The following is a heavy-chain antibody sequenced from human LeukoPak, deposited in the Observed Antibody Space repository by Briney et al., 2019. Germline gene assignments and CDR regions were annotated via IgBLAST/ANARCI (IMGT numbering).Heavy chain of an antibody. J-gene: IGHJ4*02. CDR3: AREKASTTGTTGYDY. D-gene: IGHD1-1*01. Sequence: GGSLRLSCAASGFDFSSQWMSWVRQAPGKGLEWVAIVNQGATQKYYVDSVKGRFSISRDNAKNSLFLQMNSLRAGDMAVYYCAREKASTTGTTGYDYWGQGTLVTVSS. V-gene: IGHV3-7*01. CDR2: VNQGATQK. CDR1: GFDFSSQW.